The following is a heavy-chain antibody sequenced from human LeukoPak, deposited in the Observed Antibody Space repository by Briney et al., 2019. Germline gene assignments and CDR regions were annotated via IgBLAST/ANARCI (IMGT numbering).Heavy chain of an antibody. CDR2: INHSGST. CDR3: TTSRLLPAAIHFYYYYFMDV. J-gene: IGHJ6*03. CDR1: GGLVSGYS. D-gene: IGHD2-21*02. V-gene: IGHV4-34*01. Sequence: SETLSLTCAVHGGLVSGYSWSWIRQSPGKGLEWIGEINHSGSTNYNPSLKSRVTIAADTSKKEFSLKLTSVTAADTAVYYCTTSRLLPAAIHFYYYYFMDVWGTGTTVTVSS.